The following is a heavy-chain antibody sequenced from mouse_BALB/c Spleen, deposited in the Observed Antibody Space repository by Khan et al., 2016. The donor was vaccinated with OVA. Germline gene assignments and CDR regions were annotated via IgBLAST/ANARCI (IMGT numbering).Heavy chain of an antibody. CDR3: VRDGAYYRNDGWFDY. CDR1: GYTFTSYT. CDR2: INPNNGYT. D-gene: IGHD2-14*01. J-gene: IGHJ3*01. Sequence: VQLQQSGAELARPGASVKMSCKASGYTFTSYTIHWIKLRPGQGLEWIGYINPNNGYTNYNQKFKDKATLTADTSSTTVYMQLSSLTSDDSAVTNDVRDGAYYRNDGWFDYWGQGTLVTVSA. V-gene: IGHV1-4*01.